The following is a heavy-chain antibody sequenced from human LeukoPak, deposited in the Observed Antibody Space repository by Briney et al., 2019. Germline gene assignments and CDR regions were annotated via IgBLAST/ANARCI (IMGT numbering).Heavy chain of an antibody. CDR2: INHSGST. CDR1: GGSFSGYY. Sequence: SGTLSLTCAVYGGSFSGYYWSWIRQPPGKGLERIGEINHSGSTNYNPSLKSRVTISVDTSKNQFSLKLSSVTAADTAVYYCARGRTVTTGNWGQGTLVTVSS. D-gene: IGHD4-4*01. V-gene: IGHV4-34*01. CDR3: ARGRTVTTGN. J-gene: IGHJ4*02.